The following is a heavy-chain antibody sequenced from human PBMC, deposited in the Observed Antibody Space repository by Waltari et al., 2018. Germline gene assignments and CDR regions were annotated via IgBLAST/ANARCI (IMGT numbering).Heavy chain of an antibody. CDR1: GYTLTELS. J-gene: IGHJ4*02. CDR2: FDPEDGEA. CDR3: ATSFNGDYSFDY. D-gene: IGHD4-17*01. Sequence: QVQLVQSGAEVKKPGASVKVSCKVSGYTLTELSMHWVRQAPGKGLEWMGGFDPEDGEAIYAQNFQGRVTMTEDTSTDTAYMELSSLRSEDTAVYYCATSFNGDYSFDYWGQGTLVTVSS. V-gene: IGHV1-24*01.